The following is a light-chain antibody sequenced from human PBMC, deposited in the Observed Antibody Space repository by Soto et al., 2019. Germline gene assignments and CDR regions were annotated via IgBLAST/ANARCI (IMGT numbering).Light chain of an antibody. J-gene: IGKJ4*01. CDR3: QHRSNWPLT. Sequence: EIVLTQSPATLSLSPGERATLSCRASLSVSSFLAWYQQKPGQAPRLLIYDASNRATGIPARFSGSGSGTEFTLTISSLEPEDFAVYYCQHRSNWPLTFGGGTKVEIK. V-gene: IGKV3-11*01. CDR1: LSVSSF. CDR2: DAS.